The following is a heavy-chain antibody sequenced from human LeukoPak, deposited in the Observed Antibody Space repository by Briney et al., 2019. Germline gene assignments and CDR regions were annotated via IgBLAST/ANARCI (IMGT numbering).Heavy chain of an antibody. V-gene: IGHV4-38-2*02. CDR2: TNSNGHT. Sequence: SETLSLTCTVSSYSISSGYYWTWLRQPPGEGLEWIGSTNSNGHTYYSPSLKSRVSISVDTSKNQFSLWLTSVTAADTAVYYCAREAAGGHNWFDPWGQGTLVTVSS. CDR1: SYSISSGYY. CDR3: AREAAGGHNWFDP. D-gene: IGHD6-13*01. J-gene: IGHJ5*02.